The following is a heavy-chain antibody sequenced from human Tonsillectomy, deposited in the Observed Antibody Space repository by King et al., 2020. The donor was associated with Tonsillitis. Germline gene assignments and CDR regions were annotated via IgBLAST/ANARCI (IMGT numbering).Heavy chain of an antibody. D-gene: IGHD3-10*01. CDR2: ISGSGGST. Sequence: VQLVESGGGLVQPGGSLRLSCAASGFTFSTYAMSWVRQAPGKGLEWVSAISGSGGSTYYADSVKGRFTISRDNSKNTLYLQMNSLRAEDTAVYYCAKGLSGLLLWFGELSPRLLGADAFDIWGQGTMVTVSS. V-gene: IGHV3-23*04. CDR3: AKGLSGLLLWFGELSPRLLGADAFDI. CDR1: GFTFSTYA. J-gene: IGHJ3*02.